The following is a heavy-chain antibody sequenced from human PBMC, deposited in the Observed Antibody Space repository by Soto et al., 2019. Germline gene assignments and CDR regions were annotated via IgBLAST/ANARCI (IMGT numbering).Heavy chain of an antibody. V-gene: IGHV3-30*03. Sequence: GGSLRLSCAASGFTFSTYGMHWVRQAPGKGLEWVAIISYDGSNKYYADSVKGRFTISRDNSKNTLYLQINSLRAEDTAVYYCARDFRGYTYGYNFDYWGQGTLVTVSS. CDR2: ISYDGSNK. J-gene: IGHJ4*02. CDR3: ARDFRGYTYGYNFDY. D-gene: IGHD5-18*01. CDR1: GFTFSTYG.